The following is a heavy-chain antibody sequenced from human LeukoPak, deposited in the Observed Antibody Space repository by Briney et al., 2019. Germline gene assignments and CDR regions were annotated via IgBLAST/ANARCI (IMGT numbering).Heavy chain of an antibody. Sequence: SVTVSCKASGGTFSSYAISWVRQAPGQGLEWMGRIIPILGIANYAQKLQGRVTMTTDTSTSTAYMELRSLRSDDTAVYYCASTREGLNWFDPWGQGTLVTVSS. CDR3: ASTREGLNWFDP. CDR1: GGTFSSYA. CDR2: IIPILGIA. V-gene: IGHV1-69*04. D-gene: IGHD2-15*01. J-gene: IGHJ5*02.